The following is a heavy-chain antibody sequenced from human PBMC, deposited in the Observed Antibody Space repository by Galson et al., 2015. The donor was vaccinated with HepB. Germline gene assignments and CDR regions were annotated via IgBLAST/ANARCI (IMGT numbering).Heavy chain of an antibody. D-gene: IGHD6-13*01. CDR2: INSRGGST. V-gene: IGHV1-46*01. J-gene: IGHJ4*02. CDR1: GYTFTSQY. CDR3: ATGAGSTWRDY. Sequence: SVKVSCKASGYTFTSQYMHWVRQAPGQGIEWMGVINSRGGSTAYAQKFQGRVTLTRDTSTSTVYMELSSLRSEDTAIYYCATGAGSTWRDYWGQGTLVTVSS.